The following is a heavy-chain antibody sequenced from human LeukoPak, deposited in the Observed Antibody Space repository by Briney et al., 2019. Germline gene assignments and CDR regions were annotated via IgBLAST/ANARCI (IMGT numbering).Heavy chain of an antibody. CDR1: GFTFSSYS. D-gene: IGHD3-22*01. V-gene: IGHV3-21*01. CDR2: ISSGISDI. CDR3: ARAYLGAYYYDSSGPWYFDY. J-gene: IGHJ4*02. Sequence: GGSLRLSCAASGFTFSSYSMNWVRQAPGKGLEWVSSISSGISDIYYADSVKGRFNISRDNSNNSLYMQMNSLRGEDTAVYHCARAYLGAYYYDSSGPWYFDYWGQGTLVTVSS.